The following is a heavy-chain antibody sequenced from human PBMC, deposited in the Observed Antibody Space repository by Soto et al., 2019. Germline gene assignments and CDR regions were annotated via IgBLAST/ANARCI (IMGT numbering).Heavy chain of an antibody. J-gene: IGHJ5*02. D-gene: IGHD3-3*01. CDR1: GFTFSSYE. CDR2: ISSSGSTI. V-gene: IGHV3-48*03. CDR3: ARDLSGDWNYDFHPRS. Sequence: EVQLVETGGGLVQPGGSLRLSCAASGFTFSSYEMNWVRQAPGKGLEWVSYISSSGSTIYYADSVKGRFTISRDNAKNSRYLQMNSLRAEDTAVYYCARDLSGDWNYDFHPRSWGQGTLVTVSS.